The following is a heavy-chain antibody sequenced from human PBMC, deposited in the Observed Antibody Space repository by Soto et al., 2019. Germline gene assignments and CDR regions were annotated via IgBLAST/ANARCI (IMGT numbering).Heavy chain of an antibody. J-gene: IGHJ5*01. CDR3: ARPYSSGWDSWFDS. CDR1: GASISSSSYY. Sequence: SEPLSLTCTVSGASISSSSYYWGWIRQPPGKGLEWLGTIYYSGSTYYNPSLKRRVTISVDTSKNQFSLKMTSVTAADTVVYYYARPYSSGWDSWFDSWDQGTLVTVS. V-gene: IGHV4-39*01. CDR2: IYYSGST. D-gene: IGHD6-25*01.